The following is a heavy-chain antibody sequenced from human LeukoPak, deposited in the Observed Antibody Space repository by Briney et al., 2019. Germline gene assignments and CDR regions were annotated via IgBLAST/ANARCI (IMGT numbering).Heavy chain of an antibody. CDR1: GYTLTELS. Sequence: ASVKVSCKVSGYTLTELSMHWVRQAPGKGLEWMGGFDPEDGETIYAQKFRGRVTMTEDTSTDTAYMELSSLRSEDTAVYYCATDYPSHSLAYYGMDVWGQGTTVTVSS. V-gene: IGHV1-24*01. D-gene: IGHD2-21*01. CDR2: FDPEDGET. CDR3: ATDYPSHSLAYYGMDV. J-gene: IGHJ6*02.